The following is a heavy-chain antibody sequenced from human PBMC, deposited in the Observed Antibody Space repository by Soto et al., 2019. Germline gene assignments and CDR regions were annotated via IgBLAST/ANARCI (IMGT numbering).Heavy chain of an antibody. V-gene: IGHV4-59*01. CDR3: ARDLWGYCGADCYPLDV. CDR2: MYNTGST. CDR1: GDSISSYY. D-gene: IGHD2-21*02. Sequence: QVRLQESGPGLVKPSETLSLTCTVSGDSISSYYWSWIRQPPGKGLEWIGYMYNTGSTIYNPSLKRRVTISVDTSKNQFSLKLNSVTAADTAVYYCARDLWGYCGADCYPLDVWGQGTMVTVSS. J-gene: IGHJ6*02.